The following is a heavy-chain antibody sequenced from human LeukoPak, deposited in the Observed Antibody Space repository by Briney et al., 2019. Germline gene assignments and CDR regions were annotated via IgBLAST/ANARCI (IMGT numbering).Heavy chain of an antibody. J-gene: IGHJ5*02. D-gene: IGHD3-10*01. CDR2: IYYSGST. CDR3: ALRGEGVRGLNWFDP. Sequence: PSETLSLTCTVSGGSISSSSYYWGWIRQPPGKGLEWIGSIYYSGSTYYNPSLKSRVTISVDTSKNQFSLKLSSVTAADTAVYYCALRGEGVRGLNWFDPWGQGTLVTVSS. V-gene: IGHV4-39*01. CDR1: GGSISSSSYY.